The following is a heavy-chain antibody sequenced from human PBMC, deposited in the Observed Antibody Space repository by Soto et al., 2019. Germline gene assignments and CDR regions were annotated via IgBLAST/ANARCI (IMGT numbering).Heavy chain of an antibody. CDR2: ISYDGSNK. J-gene: IGHJ3*02. CDR1: GFTFSSYA. Sequence: QVQLVESGGGVVQPGRSLRLSCAASGFTFSSYAMHWVRQAPGKGLEWVAVISYDGSNKYYADSVKGRFTISRDNSKNTLYLQMNSLRAEDTAVYYCARDKTVVTPGFAFDIWGQGTMVTVSS. V-gene: IGHV3-30-3*01. CDR3: ARDKTVVTPGFAFDI. D-gene: IGHD2-21*02.